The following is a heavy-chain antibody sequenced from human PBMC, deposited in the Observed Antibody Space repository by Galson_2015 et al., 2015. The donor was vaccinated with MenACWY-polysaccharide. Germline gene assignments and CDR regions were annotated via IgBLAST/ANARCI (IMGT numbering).Heavy chain of an antibody. CDR2: IYYSGST. CDR1: GGSISSSSYY. CDR3: ARETASVMTTSGRFDP. Sequence: ATLSLTCTVSGGSISSSSYYWGWIRQPPGKGLEWIGSIYYSGSTYYNPSLKSRVTISVDTSKNQFSLKLSSVTAADTAVYYCARETASVMTTSGRFDPWGQGTLVTVSS. D-gene: IGHD4-11*01. J-gene: IGHJ5*02. V-gene: IGHV4-39*07.